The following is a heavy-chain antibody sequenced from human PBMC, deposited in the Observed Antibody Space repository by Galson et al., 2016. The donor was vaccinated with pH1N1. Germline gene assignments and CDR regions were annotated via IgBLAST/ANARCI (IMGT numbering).Heavy chain of an antibody. J-gene: IGHJ3*01. D-gene: IGHD7-27*01. V-gene: IGHV3-74*01. Sequence: SLRLSCAASGFTFNNYWMYWVRQAPGKGLVWVSRISPDGTDTLNADSVRGRFTITRDNSKNTLYLQMTSLGAEDTAMYYCTAYNWGSPFDGWGQGAMATV. CDR2: ISPDGTDT. CDR1: GFTFNNYW. CDR3: TAYNWGSPFDG.